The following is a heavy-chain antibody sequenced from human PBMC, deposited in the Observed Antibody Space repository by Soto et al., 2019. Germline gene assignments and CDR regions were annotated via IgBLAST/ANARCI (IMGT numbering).Heavy chain of an antibody. Sequence: GASVKVSCKASGYTFTEFYIHWVRQAPGQSLEWMGMIDPSGGVTRDAQRFQGRITMTSDTSTSSAYMELRGLTSEDTAVYYCARAVFGHETFDTISYCFDHWGPGTLVTVS. CDR1: GYTFTEFY. D-gene: IGHD3-10*02. V-gene: IGHV1-46*01. CDR3: ARAVFGHETFDTISYCFDH. CDR2: IDPSGGVT. J-gene: IGHJ4*02.